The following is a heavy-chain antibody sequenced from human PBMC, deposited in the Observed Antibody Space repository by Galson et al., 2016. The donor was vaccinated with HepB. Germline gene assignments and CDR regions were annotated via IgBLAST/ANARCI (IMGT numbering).Heavy chain of an antibody. CDR3: AKDAILGCGRDCYTDF. CDR1: GFTFNNYA. D-gene: IGHD2-21*02. Sequence: SLRLSCAASGFTFNNYAIHWVRQAPGKGLEWVAVISSDGSNKYYVDPVKGRFTISRDNSKNTLYLQMNRLRAGDTAVYFCAKDAILGCGRDCYTDFWGQGTLVTVSS. V-gene: IGHV3-30*18. CDR2: ISSDGSNK. J-gene: IGHJ4*02.